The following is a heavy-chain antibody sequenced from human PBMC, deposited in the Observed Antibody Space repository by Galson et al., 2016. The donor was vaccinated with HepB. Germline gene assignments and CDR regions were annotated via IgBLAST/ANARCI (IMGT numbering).Heavy chain of an antibody. CDR1: GFTFSNYN. CDR3: AREFSAGYNRALGDY. V-gene: IGHV3-21*01. CDR2: ITSSSSYK. J-gene: IGHJ4*02. D-gene: IGHD6-13*01. Sequence: SLRLSCAASGFTFSNYNMHWVRQAPGKGLEWVSSITSSSSYKYYADSVKGRFTISRDNANNSLYLQMDSLRDGDTAVYYCAREFSAGYNRALGDYWGQGTLVTVSS.